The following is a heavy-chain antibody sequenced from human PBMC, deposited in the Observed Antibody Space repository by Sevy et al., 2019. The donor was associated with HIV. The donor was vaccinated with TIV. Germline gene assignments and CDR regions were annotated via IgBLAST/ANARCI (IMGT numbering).Heavy chain of an antibody. CDR3: ARAAPHDAFDI. CDR2: IYSGGST. CDR1: GFTVSSNY. Sequence: GGSLRLSCAASGFTVSSNYMSWVRQAPGKGLEWVSVIYSGGSTYYADSVKGRFTISRDNSKNTLYLQMNSLRAEDTAVYYCARAAPHDAFDIWGQGTIVTVSS. V-gene: IGHV3-53*01. J-gene: IGHJ3*02.